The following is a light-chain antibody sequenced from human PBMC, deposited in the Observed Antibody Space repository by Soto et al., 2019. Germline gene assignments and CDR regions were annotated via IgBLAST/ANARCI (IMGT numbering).Light chain of an antibody. Sequence: QPVLTQSPSASASLGASVKLTCTLSSGHSSYAIAWHQQQTEKGPRYLMKLNSDGSHSKGDGIPDRFSGSSSGAERYLTISSLQCEDEADYYCQTWGTGVFGTGTKVTVL. V-gene: IGLV4-69*01. CDR1: SGHSSYA. J-gene: IGLJ1*01. CDR3: QTWGTGV. CDR2: LNSDGSH.